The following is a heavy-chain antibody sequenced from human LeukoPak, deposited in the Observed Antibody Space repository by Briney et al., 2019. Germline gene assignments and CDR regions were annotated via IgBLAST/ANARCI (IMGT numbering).Heavy chain of an antibody. CDR1: GGSISSGSYY. CDR3: ARGDYYDSSGYPN. Sequence: SETLSLTCTVSGGSISSGSYYWSWIRQPAGKGLEWIGRIYTSGSTNYNPSLKSRVTISVDTPKNQFSLKLSSVTAADTAVYYCARGDYYDSSGYPNWGQGPLVTVSS. D-gene: IGHD3-22*01. V-gene: IGHV4-61*02. J-gene: IGHJ4*02. CDR2: IYTSGST.